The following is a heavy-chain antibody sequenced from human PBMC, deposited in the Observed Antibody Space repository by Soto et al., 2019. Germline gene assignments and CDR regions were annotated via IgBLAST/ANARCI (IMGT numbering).Heavy chain of an antibody. CDR1: GYTFTGYY. J-gene: IGHJ3*02. V-gene: IGHV1-2*04. CDR2: INPNSGGT. Sequence: QVPLVQSGAEVKKPGASVKVSCKASGYTFTGYYMHWVRQAPGQGLEWMGWINPNSGGTNYAQKFQGWVTMTRDTSISTAYMELSRLRSDDTAVYYCARAFRYCSGGSCYSGAFDIWGQGTMVTVSS. CDR3: ARAFRYCSGGSCYSGAFDI. D-gene: IGHD2-15*01.